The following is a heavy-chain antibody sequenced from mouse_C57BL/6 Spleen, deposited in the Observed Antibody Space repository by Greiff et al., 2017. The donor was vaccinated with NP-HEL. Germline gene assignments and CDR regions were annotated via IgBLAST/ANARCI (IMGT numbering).Heavy chain of an antibody. D-gene: IGHD1-1*02. V-gene: IGHV2-2*01. CDR3: ARGGSYKNYFDY. J-gene: IGHJ2*01. CDR1: GFSLTSYG. CDR2: IWSGGST. Sequence: VQLQQSGPGLVQPSQSLSITCTVSGFSLTSYGVHWVRQSPGKGLEWLGVIWSGGSTDYNAAFISRLSISKDNSKSQVFFKMNSLQADDTAIYYCARGGSYKNYFDYWGQGTTLTVSS.